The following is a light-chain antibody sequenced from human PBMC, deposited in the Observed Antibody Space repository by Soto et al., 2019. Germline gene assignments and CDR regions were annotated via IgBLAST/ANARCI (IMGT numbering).Light chain of an antibody. CDR3: QQDFDLPLT. CDR1: QRLSNTY. V-gene: IGKV3D-7*01. J-gene: IGKJ4*01. CDR2: GAS. Sequence: PGDRATLSCRASQRLSNTYISWYQQKPGQAPRLLIYGASTRATGIPARFSGSGSGTDFTLTISSLQPEDFALYYCQQDFDLPLTFGGGTKVEIK.